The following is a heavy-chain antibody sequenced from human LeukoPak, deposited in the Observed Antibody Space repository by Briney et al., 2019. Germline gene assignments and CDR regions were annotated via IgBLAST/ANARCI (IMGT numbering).Heavy chain of an antibody. J-gene: IGHJ4*02. CDR2: IYYTGTT. CDR3: ARRYYGDVYHFDY. V-gene: IGHV4-59*08. CDR1: GGSISSYY. Sequence: NTSETLSLTCTVSGGSISSYYWSWIRQPPGKGLEWIGYIYYTGTTNYNPSLKSRVTISVDASKNQFSLKLSSVTATDTAVYYCARRYYGDVYHFDYWGRGTLVTVSS. D-gene: IGHD4-17*01.